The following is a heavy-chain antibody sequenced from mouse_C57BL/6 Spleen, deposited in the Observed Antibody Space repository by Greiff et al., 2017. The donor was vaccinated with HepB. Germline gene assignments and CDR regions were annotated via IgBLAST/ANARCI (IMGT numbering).Heavy chain of an antibody. V-gene: IGHV1-81*01. CDR1: GYTFTSYG. Sequence: QVQLKESGAELARPGASVKLSCKASGYTFTSYGISWVKQRTGQGLEWIGEIYPRSGNTYYNEKFKGKATLTADKSSSTAYMELRSLTSEDSAVYFCARSVRGNYGAYWGQGTLVTVSA. CDR3: ARSVRGNYGAY. J-gene: IGHJ3*01. D-gene: IGHD2-1*01. CDR2: IYPRSGNT.